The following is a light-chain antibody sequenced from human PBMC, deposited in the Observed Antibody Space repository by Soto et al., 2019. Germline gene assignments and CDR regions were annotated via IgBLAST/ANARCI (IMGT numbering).Light chain of an antibody. CDR3: QQYSSYST. V-gene: IGKV1-5*02. Sequence: IHMTLSPSTLSASVGYTVTIICRASQRISSWLAWYQQTPGKAPKVLIYDASSLESGTPSRFRGSGSGTEFTLTITSLKPDDFATYYCQQYSSYSTFGQGTKVDI. CDR1: QRISSW. CDR2: DAS. J-gene: IGKJ1*01.